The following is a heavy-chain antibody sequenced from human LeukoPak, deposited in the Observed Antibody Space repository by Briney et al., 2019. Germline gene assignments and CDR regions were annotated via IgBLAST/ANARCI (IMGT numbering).Heavy chain of an antibody. D-gene: IGHD1-1*01. J-gene: IGHJ4*02. CDR1: GFTFNNYP. Sequence: GGSLRLSCAASGFTFNNYPMSWARQAPGKGPEWVSATSEDGGDTKYAESVKGRFTLSRDNSRNTVYLQMNSLRVEDTAIYYCGRDWKMDYWGQGTLVTVSS. CDR2: TSEDGGDT. CDR3: GRDWKMDY. V-gene: IGHV3-23*01.